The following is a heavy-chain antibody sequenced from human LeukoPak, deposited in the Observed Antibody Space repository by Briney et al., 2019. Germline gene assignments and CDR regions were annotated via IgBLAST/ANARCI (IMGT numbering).Heavy chain of an antibody. CDR3: AARPYAAKVAFDI. J-gene: IGHJ3*02. V-gene: IGHV5-51*01. CDR1: GYSFTSYW. D-gene: IGHD2-15*01. CDR2: TYPGDSDT. Sequence: GESLKISCKGSGYSFTSYWIGWVRQTPGKGLGWVGITYPGDSDTRYSPSFQGQVTISADKSISTAYLQWSSLKASDTAMYYCAARPYAAKVAFDIWGQGTMVTVSS.